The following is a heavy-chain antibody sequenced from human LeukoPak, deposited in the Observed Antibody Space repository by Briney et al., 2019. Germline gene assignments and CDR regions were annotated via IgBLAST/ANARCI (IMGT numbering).Heavy chain of an antibody. CDR2: TYSGGST. V-gene: IGHV3-53*01. CDR1: GFTVSRTY. Sequence: PVGSLRLSCAASGFTVSRTYMSWVRQAPGKGLEWVSVTYSGGSTYYADSVKGRFTITRDNSKNTLYLQMNSLRAEDTAVYYCARDGYSYGYFDYWGQGTLVTVSS. D-gene: IGHD5-18*01. CDR3: ARDGYSYGYFDY. J-gene: IGHJ4*02.